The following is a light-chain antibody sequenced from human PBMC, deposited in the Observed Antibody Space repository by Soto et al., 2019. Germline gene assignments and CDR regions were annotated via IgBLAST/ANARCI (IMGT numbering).Light chain of an antibody. CDR2: GAS. CDR3: QQRSNWPRT. V-gene: IGKV3-11*01. Sequence: EIVMTQSLATLSVSPGERATLSCRASQSVSSDLAWYHQKPGQAPRLRIYGASTRATGIPARFSGSGSGTDFTLTISSLEPEDFAVYYCQQRSNWPRTFGQGTKVDI. J-gene: IGKJ1*01. CDR1: QSVSSD.